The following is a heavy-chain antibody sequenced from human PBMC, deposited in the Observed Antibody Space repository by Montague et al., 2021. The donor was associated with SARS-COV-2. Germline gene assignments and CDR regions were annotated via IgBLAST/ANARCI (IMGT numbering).Heavy chain of an antibody. CDR2: IYWNDHK. J-gene: IGHJ4*02. CDR1: GFSLTTSGVG. V-gene: IGHV2-5*01. CDR3: AHRPSDFYDSSWSVLDF. Sequence: PALVKPTQTLTLTCTFSGFSLTTSGVGVGWIRQPPGKALEWLALIYWNDHKRYSPSLESRLTITKDTSKNQVVLTMTKMDPADTATYYCAHRPSDFYDSSWSVLDFWGQGAVVTVSS. D-gene: IGHD3-22*01.